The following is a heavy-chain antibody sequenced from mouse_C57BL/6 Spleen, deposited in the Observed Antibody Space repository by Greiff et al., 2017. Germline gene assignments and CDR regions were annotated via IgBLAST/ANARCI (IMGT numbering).Heavy chain of an antibody. CDR3: ARSRNYGYYYAMDY. CDR2: INPGSGGT. D-gene: IGHD1-1*01. CDR1: GYAFTNYL. J-gene: IGHJ4*01. V-gene: IGHV1-54*01. Sequence: VPLQQSGAELVRPGTSVKVSCKASGYAFTNYLIEWVKQRPGQGLEWIGVINPGSGGTTYNEKFKGKATLTADKSSSTAYMQLSSLTSEDSAVYFCARSRNYGYYYAMDYWGQGTSVTVSS.